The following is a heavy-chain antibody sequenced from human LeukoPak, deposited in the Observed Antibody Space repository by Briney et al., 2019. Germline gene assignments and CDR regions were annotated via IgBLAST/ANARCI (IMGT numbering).Heavy chain of an antibody. Sequence: AVKVSLQASVYTYTGHYIHGVRQAPGQGLEWMVGINPNRGDTVHAQIFQGRVTMTRDTSMSTAYMELTRPTSDDTAVYYCASTMTTVLYFHYWGQGTLVTVSS. D-gene: IGHD4-17*01. V-gene: IGHV1-2*02. CDR3: ASTMTTVLYFHY. CDR2: INPNRGDT. CDR1: VYTYTGHY. J-gene: IGHJ4*02.